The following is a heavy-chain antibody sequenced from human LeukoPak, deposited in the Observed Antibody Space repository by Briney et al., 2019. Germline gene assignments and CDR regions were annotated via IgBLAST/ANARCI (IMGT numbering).Heavy chain of an antibody. J-gene: IGHJ4*02. V-gene: IGHV3-48*03. CDR3: ARDLRTGWASY. CDR1: GFTFSLLE. Sequence: GGSLRLSCAASGFTFSLLEMNWVRQAPGKGLEWVSYISGGITTTHYADSVKGRFTISRDNAKDSLYLQMDNLRVEDTAIYYCARDLRTGWASYWGQGSLVIISS. CDR2: ISGGITTT. D-gene: IGHD6-19*01.